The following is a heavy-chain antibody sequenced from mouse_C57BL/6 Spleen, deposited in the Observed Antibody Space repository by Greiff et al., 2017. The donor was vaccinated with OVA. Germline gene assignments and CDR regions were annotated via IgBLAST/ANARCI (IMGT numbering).Heavy chain of an antibody. J-gene: IGHJ4*01. D-gene: IGHD2-10*02. Sequence: VQLQQPGAELVKPGASATMSCKASCYPFTTYRLTWVKPRSGQGLEWIGDIYPGSGSTNYNEKFKSKATLTVDTSSSTAYMQLSSLTSEDSAVYYCARKGLGDYWGQGTSVTVSS. CDR1: CYPFTTYR. CDR2: IYPGSGST. V-gene: IGHV1-55*01. CDR3: ARKGLGDY.